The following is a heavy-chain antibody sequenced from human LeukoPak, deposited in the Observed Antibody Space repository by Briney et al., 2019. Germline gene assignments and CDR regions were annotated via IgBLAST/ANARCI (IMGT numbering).Heavy chain of an antibody. CDR3: AKDRGVGAPFDY. J-gene: IGHJ4*02. V-gene: IGHV3-30*18. CDR1: GFTFSSYG. Sequence: GRSLRLSCAASGFTFSSYGMHWVRQAPGKGLEWVAVISYDGSNKYYADSVKGRFTISRDNSKNTPYLQMNSLRAEDTAVYYCAKDRGVGAPFDYWGQGTLVTVSS. D-gene: IGHD1-26*01. CDR2: ISYDGSNK.